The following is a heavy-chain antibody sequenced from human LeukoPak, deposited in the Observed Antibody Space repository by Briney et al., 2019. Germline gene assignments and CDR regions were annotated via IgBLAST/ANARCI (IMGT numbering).Heavy chain of an antibody. CDR2: ISSSSSYI. J-gene: IGHJ6*02. V-gene: IGHV3-21*01. CDR1: GFTFSSYS. Sequence: PGGSLRLSCAASGFTFSSYSMNWVRQAPGKGLEWVSSISSSSSYIYYADSVKGRFTISRDNAKNSLYLQMNSLRAEDTAVYYCAREGTPGVPHIAAAGTEYYYGMDVWGQGTTVTVSS. CDR3: AREGTPGVPHIAAAGTEYYYGMDV. D-gene: IGHD6-13*01.